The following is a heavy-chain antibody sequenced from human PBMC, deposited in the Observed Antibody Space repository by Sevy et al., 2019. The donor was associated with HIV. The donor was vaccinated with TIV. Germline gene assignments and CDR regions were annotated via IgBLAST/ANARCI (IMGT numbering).Heavy chain of an antibody. CDR2: INGKGRST. CDR1: GFTFSGYA. CDR3: AKTINSGGGVVPAANYYYYGLDV. V-gene: IGHV3-23*01. Sequence: GGSLRLSCAASGFTFSGYAMNWVRQAPGKGLEWVSAINGKGRSTHYADSVEGRFTISRDNSKNTRYLEMNGLRAEDTSVYYCAKTINSGGGVVPAANYYYYGLDVWGQGTTVTVSS. D-gene: IGHD2-2*01. J-gene: IGHJ6*02.